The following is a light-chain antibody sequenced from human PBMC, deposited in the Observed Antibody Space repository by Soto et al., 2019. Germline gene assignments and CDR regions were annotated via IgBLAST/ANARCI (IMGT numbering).Light chain of an antibody. V-gene: IGKV3-20*01. CDR3: QQYSNSPPT. CDR1: QSLSGNY. J-gene: IGKJ3*01. CDR2: GVS. Sequence: EIVLTQSPGTLSLSPGERATLSCRASQSLSGNYLAWYQQKPGQAPRLLIFGVSSRATGIPDRFSGSGSGTDFTLTINRLEPEDFAVYYCQQYSNSPPTFGPGTKVDIK.